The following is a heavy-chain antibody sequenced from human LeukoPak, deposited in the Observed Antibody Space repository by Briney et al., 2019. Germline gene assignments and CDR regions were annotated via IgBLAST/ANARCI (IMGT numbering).Heavy chain of an antibody. J-gene: IGHJ1*01. CDR3: AKDSAVANTARRFQH. CDR2: ISGSGAST. V-gene: IGHV3-23*01. CDR1: GFTFSSYA. D-gene: IGHD6-19*01. Sequence: RTGGSLRLSCAASGFTFSSYAMSWVRQAPGKGLEWVSAISGSGASTYYADSVKGRFTISRDNSKNTLYLQMNSLRVEDTAVYYCAKDSAVANTARRFQHWGQGTLVTVTS.